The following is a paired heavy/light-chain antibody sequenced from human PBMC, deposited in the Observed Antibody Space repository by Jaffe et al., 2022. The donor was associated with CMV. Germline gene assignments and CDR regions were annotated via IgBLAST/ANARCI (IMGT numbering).Heavy chain of an antibody. D-gene: IGHD4-17*01. J-gene: IGHJ4*02. CDR3: VRDDYGGPGV. Sequence: EVQLIESGGGLVKPGGSLRLSCAASGFSFNNYDMNWVRQAPGKGLEWVSSISSSGAYKYYADSVKGRFTISRDNAKNSLYLQMNSLRAEDTAVYYCVRDDYGGPGVWGQGTLVTVSS. CDR2: ISSSGAYK. V-gene: IGHV3-21*01. CDR1: GFSFNNYD.
Light chain of an antibody. J-gene: IGLJ1*01. V-gene: IGLV1-47*01. CDR3: AAWDDSLSGKV. CDR2: RNN. Sequence: QSVLTQPPSASGTPGQRVTISCSGSSSNIGSNYVYWYQQLPGTAPKLLIYRNNQRPSGVPDRFSGSKSGTSASLAISGLRSEDEADYYCAAWDDSLSGKVFGTGTKVTVL. CDR1: SSNIGSNY.